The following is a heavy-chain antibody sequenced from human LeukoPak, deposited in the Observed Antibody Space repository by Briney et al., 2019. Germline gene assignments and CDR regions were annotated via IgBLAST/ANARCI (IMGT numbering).Heavy chain of an antibody. V-gene: IGHV4-61*02. CDR3: ARALNYYGSGNWFDP. Sequence: SQTLSLTCTVSGGSISSGSYYWSWIRQPAGKGLEWIGRIYTSGSTNYNPSLKSRVTISVDTSKNQFSLKLSSVTAADTAVYYCARALNYYGSGNWFDPWGQGTLVTVSP. CDR2: IYTSGST. J-gene: IGHJ5*02. CDR1: GGSISSGSYY. D-gene: IGHD3-10*01.